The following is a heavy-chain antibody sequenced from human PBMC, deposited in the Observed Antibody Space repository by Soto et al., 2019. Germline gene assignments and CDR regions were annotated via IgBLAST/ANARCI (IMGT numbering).Heavy chain of an antibody. D-gene: IGHD6-19*01. CDR2: IWYDGSNK. Sequence: QVQLVESGGGVVQPGRSLRLSCAASGFTFSIYGMHWVRQAPGKGLEWVAVIWYDGSNKYYADSVKGRFTISRDNSKNTVDSQWYCLRAEDTAVYYCARDHRYSGGWYGYFEYWGQGTLVTVSS. CDR1: GFTFSIYG. V-gene: IGHV3-33*01. CDR3: ARDHRYSGGWYGYFEY. J-gene: IGHJ4*02.